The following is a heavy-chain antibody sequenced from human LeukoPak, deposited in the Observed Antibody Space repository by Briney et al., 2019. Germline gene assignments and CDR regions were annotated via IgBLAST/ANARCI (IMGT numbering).Heavy chain of an antibody. Sequence: ASVKLSCTASGYTFTSYDYNWVRHAPGPGHERMGWMNPNSGNTGYAQKFQGRVTMTRNTSISTDYMEVSSLRSEDTAVYYCARGLGRTAMVTRGGVRFDYWGQGTLVTVSS. V-gene: IGHV1-8*01. CDR1: GYTFTSYD. D-gene: IGHD5-18*01. J-gene: IGHJ4*02. CDR2: MNPNSGNT. CDR3: ARGLGRTAMVTRGGVRFDY.